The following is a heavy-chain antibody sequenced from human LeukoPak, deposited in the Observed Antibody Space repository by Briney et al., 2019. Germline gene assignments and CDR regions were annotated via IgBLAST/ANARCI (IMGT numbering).Heavy chain of an antibody. Sequence: ASVKVSCKASGYTFTSYDINWVRQATGQGPEWMGWMNPNSGNTGYEQKFQGRLTLTRNTSISTAYMELSSLRSEDTAMYYCARGTRGVIRGSIGYWGQGTLVTVSS. CDR2: MNPNSGNT. CDR1: GYTFTSYD. D-gene: IGHD3-16*01. J-gene: IGHJ4*02. CDR3: ARGTRGVIRGSIGY. V-gene: IGHV1-8*01.